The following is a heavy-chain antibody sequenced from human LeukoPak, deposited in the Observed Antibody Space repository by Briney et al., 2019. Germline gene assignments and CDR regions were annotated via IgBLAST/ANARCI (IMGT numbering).Heavy chain of an antibody. CDR1: GDSINNNNYY. V-gene: IGHV4-39*01. CDR3: ARITDRTIFGEIMHGFDI. J-gene: IGHJ3*02. Sequence: PSETLSLTCTVSGDSINNNNYYWGWIRQPPGKGLEWIGNIYYNGRTYYSPSLKSRGTISVDTSNNQFSLKLSSVTAADTAVYYCARITDRTIFGEIMHGFDIWGQGTPVAVSS. D-gene: IGHD3-3*01. CDR2: IYYNGRT.